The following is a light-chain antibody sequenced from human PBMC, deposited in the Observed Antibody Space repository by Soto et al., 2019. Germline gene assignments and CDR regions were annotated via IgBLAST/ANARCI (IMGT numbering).Light chain of an antibody. CDR3: QQYFSSPYT. CDR2: GAS. J-gene: IGKJ2*01. V-gene: IGKV3-20*01. Sequence: EIVLTQSPGTLSLSPGERATLSCRASQSVSSSYLAWYQQKPGQAPRLLIYGASSRATGIPDRFSGSGSGTDFTLTISRLKPEDLAVYYCQQYFSSPYTFGQGTKLEIK. CDR1: QSVSSSY.